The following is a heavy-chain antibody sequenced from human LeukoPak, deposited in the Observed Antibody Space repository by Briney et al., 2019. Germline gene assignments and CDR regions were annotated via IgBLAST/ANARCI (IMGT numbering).Heavy chain of an antibody. V-gene: IGHV1-69*04. J-gene: IGHJ3*02. Sequence: ASVKVSCKASGGTFSSYAISWVRQAPGQGLEWMGRIIPILGIANYAQKFQGRVTITADKSTSTAYMELSSLRSEDTAVYYCARSHLGYCSGGSCYHDAFDIWGQGTMVTVSS. CDR1: GGTFSSYA. CDR2: IIPILGIA. CDR3: ARSHLGYCSGGSCYHDAFDI. D-gene: IGHD2-15*01.